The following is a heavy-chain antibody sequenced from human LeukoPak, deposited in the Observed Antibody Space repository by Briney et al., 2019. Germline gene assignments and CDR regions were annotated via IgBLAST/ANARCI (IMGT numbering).Heavy chain of an antibody. CDR1: GFTFSSYA. CDR3: AKIAEITMVRGGPHDY. Sequence: TGGSLRLSCAASGFTFSSYAMSWVRQAPGKGLEWVSAISGSGGSTYYADSVKGRFTISRDNSKNTLYLQMNSLRAEDTAVYYCAKIAEITMVRGGPHDYWGQGTLVTVSS. D-gene: IGHD3-10*01. J-gene: IGHJ4*02. CDR2: ISGSGGST. V-gene: IGHV3-23*01.